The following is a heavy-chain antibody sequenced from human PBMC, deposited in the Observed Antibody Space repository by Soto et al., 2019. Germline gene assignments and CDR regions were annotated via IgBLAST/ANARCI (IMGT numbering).Heavy chain of an antibody. CDR2: IYHIGNT. Sequence: QVQLQESGLGLVKPSGTLSLTCAVSGGSISNSNWWNWVRQPPGKGLEWIGEIYHIGNTNCNPSLKSRVTMSVDKSKNQFSLNLTSVTAADTAVYYCAKGKQQLVAYGLDVWGQGTTVTVSS. J-gene: IGHJ6*02. CDR3: AKGKQQLVAYGLDV. CDR1: GGSISNSNW. D-gene: IGHD6-13*01. V-gene: IGHV4-4*02.